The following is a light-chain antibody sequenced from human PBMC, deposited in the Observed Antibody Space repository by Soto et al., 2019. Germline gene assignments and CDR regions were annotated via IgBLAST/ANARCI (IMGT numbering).Light chain of an antibody. CDR1: SSDVGGYNY. Sequence: QSALTQAAAVSGSPGQSITISCTGTSSDVGGYNYASWYQQHPGKAPKLMIYEVSNRPSGVSNRFSGSKSGNTASLTISGLQAEDEADYYCSSYTSSSTLYVFGTGTKVTVL. CDR3: SSYTSSSTLYV. V-gene: IGLV2-14*01. CDR2: EVS. J-gene: IGLJ1*01.